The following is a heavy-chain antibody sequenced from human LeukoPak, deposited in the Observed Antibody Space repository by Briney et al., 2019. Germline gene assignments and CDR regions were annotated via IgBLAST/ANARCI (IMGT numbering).Heavy chain of an antibody. CDR1: GYTFTSYY. J-gene: IGHJ4*02. CDR2: INPSGGST. Sequence: ASVKVSCTASGYTFTSYYMHWVRQAPGQGLEWMGIINPSGGSTSYAQKFQGRVTMTRDTSTSTVYMELSSLRSEDTAVYYCASSRSQIAVAGPLGYWGQGTLVTVSS. V-gene: IGHV1-46*01. D-gene: IGHD6-19*01. CDR3: ASSRSQIAVAGPLGY.